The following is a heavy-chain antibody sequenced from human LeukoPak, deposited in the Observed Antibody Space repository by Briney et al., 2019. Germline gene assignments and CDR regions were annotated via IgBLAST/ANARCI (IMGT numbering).Heavy chain of an antibody. Sequence: SETLSLTCAVYGGSFSGYYWSWIRQPPGKGLEWIGEVTHTGTTNHNPSLKSRVTISVGTSKNQFSLKLNSVTAADTAVYFCARHRGYTYGDYWGQGTLVTVSS. J-gene: IGHJ4*02. D-gene: IGHD5-18*01. V-gene: IGHV4-34*01. CDR3: ARHRGYTYGDY. CDR2: VTHTGTT. CDR1: GGSFSGYY.